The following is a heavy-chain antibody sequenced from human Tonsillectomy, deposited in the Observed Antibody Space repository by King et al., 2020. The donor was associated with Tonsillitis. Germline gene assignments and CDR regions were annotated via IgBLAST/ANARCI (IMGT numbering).Heavy chain of an antibody. Sequence: VQLVESGGGLVQPGRSLRLSCTASGFTFGDYAMSWVRQAPGKGLEWVGFIRSKAYGGTTEYAASVKGRFIISRDDSKSIAYLQMNSLKTEDTAVYYCTRVDSSSYYDWIDPWGQGTLVTVSS. D-gene: IGHD3-22*01. CDR3: TRVDSSSYYDWIDP. CDR1: GFTFGDYA. CDR2: IRSKAYGGTT. V-gene: IGHV3-49*04. J-gene: IGHJ5*02.